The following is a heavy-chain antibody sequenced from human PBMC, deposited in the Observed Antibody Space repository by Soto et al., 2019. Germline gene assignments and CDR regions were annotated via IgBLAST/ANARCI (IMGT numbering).Heavy chain of an antibody. CDR2: IFYSGST. Sequence: PSETLSLTCTVSGVSISSYYWSWIRQPPGKGLEWIGYIFYSGSTNYNLSLKSRVTISVDTSKNQFSLKLRSVTAADTAVYYCARDSATLGMDVWGQGTTVTVSS. D-gene: IGHD5-12*01. CDR1: GVSISSYY. CDR3: ARDSATLGMDV. J-gene: IGHJ6*02. V-gene: IGHV4-59*01.